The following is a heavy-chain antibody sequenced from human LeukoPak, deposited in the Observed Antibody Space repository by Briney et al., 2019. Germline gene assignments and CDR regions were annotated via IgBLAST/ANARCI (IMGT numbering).Heavy chain of an antibody. CDR1: GGTFSSYA. Sequence: SVKVSCKASGGTFSSYAISWVRQAPGQGLEWMGRIIPIFGTANYAQKFQGRVTITTDESTGTAYMELSSLRSEDTAVYYCARALDSSGYSGYWGQGTLVTVSS. V-gene: IGHV1-69*05. D-gene: IGHD3-22*01. CDR2: IIPIFGTA. CDR3: ARALDSSGYSGY. J-gene: IGHJ4*02.